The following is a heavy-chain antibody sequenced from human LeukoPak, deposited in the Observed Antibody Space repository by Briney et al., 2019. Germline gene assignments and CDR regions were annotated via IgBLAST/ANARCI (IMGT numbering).Heavy chain of an antibody. CDR1: GYTLTELS. V-gene: IGHV1-24*01. J-gene: IGHJ4*02. Sequence: ASVKVSCKVSGYTLTELSMHWVRQAPGKGLEWMGGSDPEDGETIYAQKFQGRVTMTEDTSTDTAYMELSSLRSEDTAVYYCATSALAVAPFDYWGQGTLVTVSS. CDR2: SDPEDGET. CDR3: ATSALAVAPFDY. D-gene: IGHD6-19*01.